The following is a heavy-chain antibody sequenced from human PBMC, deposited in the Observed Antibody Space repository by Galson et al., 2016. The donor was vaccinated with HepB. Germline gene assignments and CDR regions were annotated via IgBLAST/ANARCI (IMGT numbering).Heavy chain of an antibody. CDR1: GFSFSNYV. Sequence: SLRLSCAASGFSFSNYVMSWVRQAPGKGLEWVSGISANTVTTYYADSVRGRFTISRDNSKSILYLQMNTLRAEDTAIYYCAKDRGDYPKYFDYWGQGTLVTVSS. J-gene: IGHJ4*02. CDR2: ISANTVTT. D-gene: IGHD4-17*01. V-gene: IGHV3-23*01. CDR3: AKDRGDYPKYFDY.